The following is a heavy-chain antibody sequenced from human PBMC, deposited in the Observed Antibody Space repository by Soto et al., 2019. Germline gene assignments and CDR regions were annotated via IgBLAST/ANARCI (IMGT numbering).Heavy chain of an antibody. Sequence: PSETLSLTCTVSGGSISSSSYYWGWIRQPPGKGLEWIGSIYYSGSTYYNPSRKRRVTRSVDTTKNQFSLKLSSVTAADTAVYYCARQIHLRDIEDNWFDPWGQGTLVTVSS. V-gene: IGHV4-39*01. CDR1: GGSISSSSYY. CDR3: ARQIHLRDIEDNWFDP. D-gene: IGHD2-15*01. J-gene: IGHJ5*02. CDR2: IYYSGST.